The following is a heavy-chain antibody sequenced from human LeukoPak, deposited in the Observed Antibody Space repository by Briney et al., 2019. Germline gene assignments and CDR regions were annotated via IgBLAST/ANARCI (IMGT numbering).Heavy chain of an antibody. CDR1: GYSFTSYW. CDR2: IYPGDSDT. D-gene: IGHD2-2*01. J-gene: IGHJ4*02. Sequence: PGESLKISRKGFGYSFTSYWIGWVRQIPGKGLEWMGIIYPGDSDTRYSPSFQGQVTISADKSIRTAYLQWSSLKASYTAMYYCVRQGSYCSSTSCYFRDYWGQGTLVTVSS. V-gene: IGHV5-51*01. CDR3: VRQGSYCSSTSCYFRDY.